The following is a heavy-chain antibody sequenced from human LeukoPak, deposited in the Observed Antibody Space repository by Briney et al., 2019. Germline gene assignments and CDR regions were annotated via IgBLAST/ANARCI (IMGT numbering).Heavy chain of an antibody. CDR2: IYYLGST. D-gene: IGHD3-10*01. CDR1: GASISSSSSY. CDR3: ARLLWFAESRLTS. Sequence: PSETLSLTCTVSGASISSSSSYWGWVRQPPGEGLEWIGSIYYLGSTFYNPSLKSRVTMSVDTTKNQFSLKLTSVTAADTAVYYCARLLWFAESRLTSWGQGTLATVSS. V-gene: IGHV4-39*01. J-gene: IGHJ5*02.